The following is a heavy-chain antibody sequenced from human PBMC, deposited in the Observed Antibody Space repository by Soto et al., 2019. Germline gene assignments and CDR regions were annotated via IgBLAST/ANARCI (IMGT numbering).Heavy chain of an antibody. CDR2: ISSSSSTI. J-gene: IGHJ3*02. CDR3: ARGAYYYDSSGPSDAFDI. D-gene: IGHD3-22*01. Sequence: EVRLLESGGGLVQPGGSLRLSCAASGFTFSSYSMNWVRQAPGKGLEWVSYISSSSSTIYYADSVKGRFTISRDNAKNSLYLQMNSLRDEDTAVYYCARGAYYYDSSGPSDAFDIWGQGTMVTVSS. CDR1: GFTFSSYS. V-gene: IGHV3-48*02.